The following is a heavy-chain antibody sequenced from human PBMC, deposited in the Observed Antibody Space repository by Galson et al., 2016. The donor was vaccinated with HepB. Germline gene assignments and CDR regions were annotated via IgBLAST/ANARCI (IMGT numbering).Heavy chain of an antibody. CDR1: GFIFSDYY. CDR2: ISSSGTNM. V-gene: IGHV3-11*01. CDR3: ARDLMFREPLDF. Sequence: SLRLSCAASGFIFSDYYMNWIRQAPGKGPEWVSYISSSGTNMYYAASVKGRFTVSRDNTKKSLYLQMNSLRAEDTAVYYCARDLMFREPLDFWGQGTLVTVSS. J-gene: IGHJ4*02. D-gene: IGHD3-10*02.